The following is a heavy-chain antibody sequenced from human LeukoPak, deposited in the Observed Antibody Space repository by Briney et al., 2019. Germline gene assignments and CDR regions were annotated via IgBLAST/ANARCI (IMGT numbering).Heavy chain of an antibody. Sequence: PGGSLRLSCAASGFTVSSSYMGWVRQAPGKGLEWVSYIYSDGRTFYADSVKGRFTTSRDSSKNTLYFQMNSLRAEDTAVYYCARAFDHHFDYWGQGTLVTVSS. CDR3: ARAFDHHFDY. V-gene: IGHV3-53*01. CDR1: GFTVSSSY. D-gene: IGHD3-16*01. J-gene: IGHJ4*02. CDR2: IYSDGRT.